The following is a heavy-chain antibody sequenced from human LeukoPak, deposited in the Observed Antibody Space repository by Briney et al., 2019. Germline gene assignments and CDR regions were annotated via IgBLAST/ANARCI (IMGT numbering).Heavy chain of an antibody. Sequence: SETLSLTCAVYGGSFSGYYWSWTRQPPGKGLEWIGEINHSGSTNYNPSLKSRVTISVDTSKNQFSLKLSSVTAADTAVYYCARLYDSSGNNDYWGQGTLVTVSS. J-gene: IGHJ4*02. CDR1: GGSFSGYY. CDR2: INHSGST. D-gene: IGHD3-22*01. V-gene: IGHV4-34*01. CDR3: ARLYDSSGNNDY.